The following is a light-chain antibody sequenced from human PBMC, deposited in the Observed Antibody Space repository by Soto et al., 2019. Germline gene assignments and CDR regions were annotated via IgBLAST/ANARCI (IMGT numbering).Light chain of an antibody. CDR3: PLYGSLGW. J-gene: IGKJ4*02. CDR1: QSVSSN. CDR2: GAS. Sequence: EIVLTQSPGTLSLSPGERATLSCRASQSVSSNLAWYQQKPGQAPRLLIYGASNRATGIPDRFSGSGSGTDFTLTIGWLGAGVFGVYFCPLYGSLGWFGGGTEVGI. V-gene: IGKV3-20*01.